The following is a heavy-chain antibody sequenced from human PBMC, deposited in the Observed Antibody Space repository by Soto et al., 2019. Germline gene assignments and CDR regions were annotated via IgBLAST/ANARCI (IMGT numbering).Heavy chain of an antibody. V-gene: IGHV1-2*04. CDR2: INPNSGGT. CDR1: GYTFTGYY. CDR3: ARGCSSTSYYYYYYMDV. D-gene: IGHD2-2*01. Sequence: ASVKVSCKASGYTFTGYYMHWVRQAPGQGLEWMGWINPNSGGTNYAQKFQGWVTMTRDTSISTAYMELSRLRSDDTAVYYCARGCSSTSYYYYYYMDVWGKRTTVTVSS. J-gene: IGHJ6*03.